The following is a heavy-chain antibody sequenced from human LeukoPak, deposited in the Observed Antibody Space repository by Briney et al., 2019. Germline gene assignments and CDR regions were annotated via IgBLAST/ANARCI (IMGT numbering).Heavy chain of an antibody. CDR2: ITGTGGR. Sequence: GGSLRLSCAVSGFTLTNHGVSWVRQAPGKGLEWVSIITGTGGRYYGDSVKGRFILSRDNSKNTVYMQMSSLRAEDTATYYCATVTPSDNWGQGTLVTVSS. V-gene: IGHV3-23*01. D-gene: IGHD4-17*01. J-gene: IGHJ4*02. CDR3: ATVTPSDN. CDR1: GFTLTNHG.